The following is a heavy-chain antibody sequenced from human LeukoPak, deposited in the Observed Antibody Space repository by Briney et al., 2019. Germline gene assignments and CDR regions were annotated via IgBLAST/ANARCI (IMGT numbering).Heavy chain of an antibody. Sequence: SETLSLTCAVYGGSFSGYYWSWIRQPPGKGLEWIGEINHSGSTNYNPSLKSRVTISVDTSKNQFSLKLSSVTAADTAVYYCARSIRPYYYGSGTPSRFDPWGQGTLVTVSS. V-gene: IGHV4-34*01. CDR1: GGSFSGYY. D-gene: IGHD3-10*01. CDR2: INHSGST. J-gene: IGHJ5*02. CDR3: ARSIRPYYYGSGTPSRFDP.